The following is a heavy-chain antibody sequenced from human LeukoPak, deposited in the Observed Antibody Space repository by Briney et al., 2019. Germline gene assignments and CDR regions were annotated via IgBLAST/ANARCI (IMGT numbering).Heavy chain of an antibody. CDR1: GYSLTGNY. J-gene: IGHJ4*02. CDR2: IYPRDGST. Sequence: ASVKVSCKASGYSLTGNYIHWVRQAPGQGLEWMGMIYPRDGSTSYAQKFQGRVTVTRDTSTSTVHMELSGLRSEDTAVYYCARDQEAFDYWGQGTLVTVSS. V-gene: IGHV1-46*01. CDR3: ARDQEAFDY.